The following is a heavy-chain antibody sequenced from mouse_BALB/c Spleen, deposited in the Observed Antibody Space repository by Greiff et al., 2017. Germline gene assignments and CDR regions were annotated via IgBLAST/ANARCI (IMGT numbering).Heavy chain of an antibody. Sequence: EVQGVESGGGLVKPGGSLKLSCAASGFTFSDYYMSWVRQTPEKRLEWVATISDGGSYTYYPDSVKGRFTISRDNAKNNLYLQMSSLKSEDTAMYYCAGNYGVYDYAMDDWGQGTSVTVSS. CDR3: AGNYGVYDYAMDD. V-gene: IGHV5-4*02. D-gene: IGHD2-1*01. J-gene: IGHJ4*01. CDR2: ISDGGSYT. CDR1: GFTFSDYY.